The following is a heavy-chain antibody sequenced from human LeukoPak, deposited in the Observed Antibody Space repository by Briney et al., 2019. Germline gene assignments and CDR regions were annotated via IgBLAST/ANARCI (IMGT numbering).Heavy chain of an antibody. V-gene: IGHV3-7*01. J-gene: IGHJ5*02. CDR2: IKQDGGEK. CDR3: ARDSSPWYYYDRSGSNGFDP. D-gene: IGHD3-22*01. Sequence: GGPLRLSCVGSGFTFSNHQMNWVRQAPGKGLEWVAKIKQDGGEKHYLDSVKGRFTLSKDNSKNTLFLQMSSLRAEDTAVYYCARDSSPWYYYDRSGSNGFDPWGQGTLVTVSS. CDR1: GFTFSNHQ.